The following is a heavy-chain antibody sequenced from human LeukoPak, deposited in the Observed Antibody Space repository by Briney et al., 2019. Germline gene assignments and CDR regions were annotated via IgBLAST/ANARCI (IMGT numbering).Heavy chain of an antibody. CDR1: GFTVSSNS. J-gene: IGHJ1*01. D-gene: IGHD3-22*01. V-gene: IGHV3-66*01. Sequence: GGSLRLSCAASGFTVSSNSMTWVRQAPGKGLEWVSVIYSGGSTYYADSVKGRFTISRDNAKNSLYLQMNSLRAEDTAVYYCATYSSLNRREFQYWGQGTLLTVSS. CDR2: IYSGGST. CDR3: ATYSSLNRREFQY.